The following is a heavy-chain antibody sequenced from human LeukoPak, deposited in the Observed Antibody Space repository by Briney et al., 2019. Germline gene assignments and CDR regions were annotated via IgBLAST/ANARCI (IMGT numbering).Heavy chain of an antibody. J-gene: IGHJ3*02. V-gene: IGHV4-61*01. CDR3: ARDRYSGYDGFGAFDI. CDR2: IYYRGST. CDR1: GYSIRSGYY. D-gene: IGHD5-12*01. Sequence: SETLSLTCTASGYSIRSGYYWTWIRQPPGKGLEWIGFIYYRGSTNYNPSLESRVTISIDTSKNRFSLKLSSVTAADTAVYYCARDRYSGYDGFGAFDIWGQGTMVTVSS.